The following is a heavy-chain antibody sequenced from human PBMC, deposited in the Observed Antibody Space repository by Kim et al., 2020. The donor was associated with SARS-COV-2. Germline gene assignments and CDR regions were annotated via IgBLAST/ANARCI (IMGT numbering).Heavy chain of an antibody. CDR2: ISYDGSNK. J-gene: IGHJ6*03. D-gene: IGHD1-1*01. CDR1: GFTFSSYA. CDR3: ATNPLDWNRDYYYYMDV. Sequence: GGSLRLSCAASGFTFSSYAMHWVRQAPGKGLEWVAVISYDGSNKYYADSVKGRFTISRDNSKNTLYLQMNSLRAEDTAVYYCATNPLDWNRDYYYYMDVWGKGTTVTVSS. V-gene: IGHV3-30-3*01.